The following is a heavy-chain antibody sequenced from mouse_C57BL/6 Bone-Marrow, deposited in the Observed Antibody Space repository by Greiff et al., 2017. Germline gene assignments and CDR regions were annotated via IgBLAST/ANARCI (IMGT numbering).Heavy chain of an antibody. Sequence: EVQRVESGGGLVQPGGSMKLSCAASGFTFSDAWMDWVRQSPEKGLEWVAEIRNKANNHATYYAESVKGRFTISRDDSKSSVYLQMNSLRAEDTGIYYCTNYYGSSYPFACWGQGTLVTVSA. CDR3: TNYYGSSYPFAC. D-gene: IGHD1-1*01. J-gene: IGHJ3*01. CDR2: IRNKANNHAT. CDR1: GFTFSDAW. V-gene: IGHV6-6*01.